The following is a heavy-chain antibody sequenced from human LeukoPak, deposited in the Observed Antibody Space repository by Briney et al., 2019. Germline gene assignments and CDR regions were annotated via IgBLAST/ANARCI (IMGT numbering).Heavy chain of an antibody. CDR2: IRFDGSNK. CDR3: AKTQFPFLGWLITPLDH. CDR1: GFTFSTYG. J-gene: IGHJ4*02. D-gene: IGHD3-3*01. Sequence: PGGSLRLSCAASGFTFSTYGMHWVRQAPGKGLEWVAFIRFDGSNKYYADSVKGRFTISRDSSKNTLYLQMNSLRAEDTAVYYFAKTQFPFLGWLITPLDHLGQGTLVTVSS. V-gene: IGHV3-30*02.